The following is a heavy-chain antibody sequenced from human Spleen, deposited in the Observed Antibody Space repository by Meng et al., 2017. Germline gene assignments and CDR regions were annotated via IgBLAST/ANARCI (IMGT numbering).Heavy chain of an antibody. CDR3: ARGGRYDSSGYTAGYFQH. J-gene: IGHJ1*01. CDR1: GYTFTNYD. CDR2: MNPNSGNT. V-gene: IGHV1-8*01. Sequence: QVQVVESGAEGKKPGASVKVSCKASGYTFTNYDINWVRQATGQGLEWMGWMNPNSGNTGYAQKFQGRVTMTRNTSISTAYMELSSLKSEDTAVYYCARGGRYDSSGYTAGYFQHWGQGTLVTVSS. D-gene: IGHD3-22*01.